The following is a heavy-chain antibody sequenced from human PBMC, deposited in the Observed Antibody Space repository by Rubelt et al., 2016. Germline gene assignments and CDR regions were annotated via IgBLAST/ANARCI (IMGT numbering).Heavy chain of an antibody. CDR1: GFTFSSYS. V-gene: IGHV3-48*04. D-gene: IGHD4-17*01. CDR3: ARGISTVDY. CDR2: ISICCSTI. J-gene: IGHJ4*02. Sequence: EVQLVESGGGLVQPGGSLRLSCAASGFTFSSYSMNWVRQAPGKGLEWVSYISICCSTIYYADSVKGRFTISRDNAKNSLYLQMNSLRAEDTAVYYCARGISTVDYWGQGTLVTVSS.